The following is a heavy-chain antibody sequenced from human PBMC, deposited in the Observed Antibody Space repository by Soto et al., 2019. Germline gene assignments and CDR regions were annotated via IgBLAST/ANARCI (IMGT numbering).Heavy chain of an antibody. J-gene: IGHJ4*02. D-gene: IGHD4-17*01. V-gene: IGHV4-59*08. CDR3: ARQENSDYGDYYFDY. Sequence: PSETLSLTCTISGGSISSYYWSWIRQPPGKGLEWIGYIYYSGSTNYNPSLKSRVTIPVDTSKNQFSLTLSSVTAADTAVYYCARQENSDYGDYYFDYWGQGTLVTVSS. CDR2: IYYSGST. CDR1: GGSISSYY.